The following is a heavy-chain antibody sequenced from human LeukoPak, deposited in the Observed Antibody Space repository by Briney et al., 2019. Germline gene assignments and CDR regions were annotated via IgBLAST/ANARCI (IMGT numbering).Heavy chain of an antibody. V-gene: IGHV3-9*03. Sequence: PGRSLRLSCAASGFTFDDYAMHWVRQAPGKGLEWVSGISWNSGSIGYADSVKGRFTISRDNAKNSLYLQMNSLRAEDMALYYCAKAPYMGSAFDIWGQGTMVTASS. J-gene: IGHJ3*02. CDR1: GFTFDDYA. D-gene: IGHD1-26*01. CDR3: AKAPYMGSAFDI. CDR2: ISWNSGSI.